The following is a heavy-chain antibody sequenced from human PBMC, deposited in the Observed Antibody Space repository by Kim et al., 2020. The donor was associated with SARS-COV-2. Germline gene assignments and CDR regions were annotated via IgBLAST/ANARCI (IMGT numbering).Heavy chain of an antibody. CDR2: IYNSEST. V-gene: IGHV4-31*03. J-gene: IGHJ4*02. CDR3: ARLNSGYISFDH. D-gene: IGHD5-12*01. Sequence: SETLSLTCTVSGDSINSGYYYWSWIRQHXGXGLEWIGYIYNSESTYYNPSLKSRVTMSIDTSKNQFSLKLSSVTAADTAVYFCARLNSGYISFDHWGLGTLVTVSS. CDR1: GDSINSGYYY.